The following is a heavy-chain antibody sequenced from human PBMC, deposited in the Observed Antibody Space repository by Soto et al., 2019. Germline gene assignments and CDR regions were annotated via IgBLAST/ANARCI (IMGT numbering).Heavy chain of an antibody. V-gene: IGHV3-21*01. CDR1: GFTFSSYS. CDR2: ISSSSSYI. CDR3: ARARRDIVVVVAAGYYGMDV. Sequence: EVQLVESGGGLVKPGGSLRLSCASSGFTFSSYSMNWVRQAPGKWLEWVSSISSSSSYIYYADSVKGRFTISRDNAKNSLYLQMNSLRAEDTAVYYCARARRDIVVVVAAGYYGMDVWGQGTTVTVSS. D-gene: IGHD2-15*01. J-gene: IGHJ6*02.